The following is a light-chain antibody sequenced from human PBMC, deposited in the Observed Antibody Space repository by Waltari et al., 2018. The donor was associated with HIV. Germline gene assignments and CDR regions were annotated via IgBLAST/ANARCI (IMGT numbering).Light chain of an antibody. Sequence: QSVLTQSPSASGTPVQRVTISCSGSSSNIGSNYSHCYRQHTGTAPKLLIYRNNPRPSGVPAQFSGCKSSSSASLASSGSRSGDKADYHCAAWDDRLLFGEGTKLTVL. CDR2: RNN. CDR3: AAWDDRLL. CDR1: SSNIGSNY. V-gene: IGLV1-47*01. J-gene: IGLJ2*01.